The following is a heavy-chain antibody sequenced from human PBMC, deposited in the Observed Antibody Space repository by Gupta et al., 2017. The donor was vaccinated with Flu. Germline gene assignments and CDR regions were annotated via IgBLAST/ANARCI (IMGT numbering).Heavy chain of an antibody. D-gene: IGHD3-9*01. V-gene: IGHV4-31*03. Sequence: QVQLQESGPGLVKPSQTLSLTCTVSGDSLNRGGYYWSWIRQHPGKVLEWIGYVYLNGDTYYNPSLQSRVSISVDTSKKQFSLEVGSVTAADTAVYYCARRGAYFFDYWGQGTLVTVS. CDR3: ARRGAYFFDY. J-gene: IGHJ4*02. CDR2: VYLNGDT. CDR1: GDSLNRGGYY.